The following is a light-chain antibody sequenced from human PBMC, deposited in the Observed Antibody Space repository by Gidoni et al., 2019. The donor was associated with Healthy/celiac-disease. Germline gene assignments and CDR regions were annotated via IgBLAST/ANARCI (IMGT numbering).Light chain of an antibody. CDR1: QSVSSSY. J-gene: IGKJ1*01. CDR2: GAS. V-gene: IGKV3-20*01. Sequence: EIVLTQSPGTLSLSPGERATLSCRASQSVSSSYLAWYQQKPGQAPRLLIYGASSRATGIPDRFSGRGSGTDFTLTISRLEPEDFAVYYCRQYGSPTWTFGQGTKVEIK. CDR3: RQYGSPTWT.